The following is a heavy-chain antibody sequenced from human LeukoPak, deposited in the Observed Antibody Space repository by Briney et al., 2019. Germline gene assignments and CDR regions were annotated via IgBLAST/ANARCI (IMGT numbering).Heavy chain of an antibody. J-gene: IGHJ4*02. CDR2: IYTSGST. D-gene: IGHD4-11*01. V-gene: IGHV4-4*07. CDR1: GGSISSYY. CDR3: ARDASGRATTSCFDY. Sequence: SETLSHTCTVSGGSISSYYWSWIRQPAGKGLEWIGRIYTSGSTNYNPSLKSRVTMSVDTSKNQFSLKLSSVTAADTAVYFCARDASGRATTSCFDYWGQGTLVTVSS.